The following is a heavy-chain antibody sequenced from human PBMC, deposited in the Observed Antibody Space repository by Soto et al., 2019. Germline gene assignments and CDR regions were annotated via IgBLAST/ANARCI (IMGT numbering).Heavy chain of an antibody. CDR3: ARGIYSKVGATIWFDP. CDR2: VYTSGST. Sequence: SETLSLTCTVSGGSINSYDWSWIRQRAGKGLEWVGRVYTSGSTNYNPSLKSRVTMSVDTSKNRFSLKLSSVTAADTAVYYCARGIYSKVGATIWFDPWGQGTLVTVSS. J-gene: IGHJ5*02. CDR1: GGSINSYD. D-gene: IGHD1-26*01. V-gene: IGHV4-4*07.